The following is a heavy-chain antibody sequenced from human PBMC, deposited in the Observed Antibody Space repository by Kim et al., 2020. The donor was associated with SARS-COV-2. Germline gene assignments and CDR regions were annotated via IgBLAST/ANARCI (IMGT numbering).Heavy chain of an antibody. Sequence: SETLSLTCTVSGGSISSSSYYWGWIRQPPVKGLECIGSIYYSGSTYYNPSLKSRVTISVDTSKNQFSLKLSSVTAADTAVYYCARHRREWPQPIPYYFD. D-gene: IGHD3-3*01. CDR1: GGSISSSSYY. CDR3: ARHRREWPQPIPYYFD. J-gene: IGHJ4*01. V-gene: IGHV4-39*01. CDR2: IYYSGST.